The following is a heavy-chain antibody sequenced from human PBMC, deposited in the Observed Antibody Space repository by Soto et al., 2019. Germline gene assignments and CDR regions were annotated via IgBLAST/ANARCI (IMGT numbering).Heavy chain of an antibody. V-gene: IGHV3-30*18. D-gene: IGHD4-17*01. CDR2: ISYDGSNK. CDR3: AKEKYTVYFDD. Sequence: GGSLRLSCAASGFTFSSYGMHWVRQAPGKGLEWVAVISYDGSNKYYADSVKGRFTISRDNSKNTLYLQMNSLRAEDTAVYYCAKEKYTVYFDDWGQGTRVTVLL. CDR1: GFTFSSYG. J-gene: IGHJ4*02.